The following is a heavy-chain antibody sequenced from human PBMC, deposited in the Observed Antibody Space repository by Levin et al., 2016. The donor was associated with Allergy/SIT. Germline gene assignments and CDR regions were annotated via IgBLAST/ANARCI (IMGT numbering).Heavy chain of an antibody. D-gene: IGHD5/OR15-5a*01. CDR3: ARDVYGALDY. V-gene: IGHV3-7*03. Sequence: GGSLRLSCAASGFTFRDYWMAWVRQAPGKGLEWVANIKEDETARHYVDSVKGRFTISRDNAYNSLYLQMNSLRAEDTAVYYCARDVYGALDYWGQGSLVTVSS. CDR1: GFTFRDYW. CDR2: IKEDETAR. J-gene: IGHJ4*02.